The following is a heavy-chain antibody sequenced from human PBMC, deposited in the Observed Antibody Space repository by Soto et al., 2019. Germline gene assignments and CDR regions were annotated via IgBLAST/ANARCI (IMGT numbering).Heavy chain of an antibody. V-gene: IGHV1-69*13. J-gene: IGHJ4*02. CDR3: ASEVDSRYAFEY. CDR1: GGTFSSYA. Sequence: SVKVSCKASGGTFSSYAISWVRQAPGQGLEWMGGIIPIFGTANYAHKFQGRVTITADASTSTAYMELSSLRSEDTAVYYCASEVDSRYAFEYWGQGTLVTVSS. CDR2: IIPIFGTA. D-gene: IGHD5-12*01.